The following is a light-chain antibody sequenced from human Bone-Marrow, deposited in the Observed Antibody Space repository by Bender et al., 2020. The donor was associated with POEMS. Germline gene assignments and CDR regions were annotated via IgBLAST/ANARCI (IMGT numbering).Light chain of an antibody. V-gene: IGLV2-18*02. CDR1: SSDIGTFDL. Sequence: QSALTQPPSVSGSPGQSVTISCTGSSSDIGTFDLVSWYQQTPGTAPHLIFYELNRPSGVPDRFSASKSGNTAFLTISGLQAEDEGDYYCQSYDNSLGGWVFGGGTKLTVL. CDR3: QSYDNSLGGWV. CDR2: EL. J-gene: IGLJ3*02.